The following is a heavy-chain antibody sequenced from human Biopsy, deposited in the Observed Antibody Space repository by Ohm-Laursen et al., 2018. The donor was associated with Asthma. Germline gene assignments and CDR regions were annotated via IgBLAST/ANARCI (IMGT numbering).Heavy chain of an antibody. CDR1: GASIKTDDHY. Sequence: SQTLSLTWTVSGASIKTDDHYWSWLRQPPGKGLERFGFIHYSGSTSYNPSLKGGVTISVDTSKNQFSLKLSSVTAADTAVYYCARASVAASSNWFDPWGQGTLVTVSS. D-gene: IGHD6-19*01. CDR3: ARASVAASSNWFDP. V-gene: IGHV4-30-4*01. J-gene: IGHJ5*02. CDR2: IHYSGST.